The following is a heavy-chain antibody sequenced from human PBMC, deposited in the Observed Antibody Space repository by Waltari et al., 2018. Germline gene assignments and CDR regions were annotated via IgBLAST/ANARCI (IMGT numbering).Heavy chain of an antibody. J-gene: IGHJ5*02. CDR2: INFDGSAT. V-gene: IGHV3-7*03. CDR3: ARGSASYVRVWDS. Sequence: VQLVESGGGLVQPGGALSSSGAAPGFRGGASWMSWVRQAPGRGLEWVANINFDGSATYVADSVNGRLSVSRDNAKNSLFLHMNNLRVEDTAVYFCARGSASYVRVWDSWGQGTLVTVSS. D-gene: IGHD1-26*01. CDR1: GFRGGASW.